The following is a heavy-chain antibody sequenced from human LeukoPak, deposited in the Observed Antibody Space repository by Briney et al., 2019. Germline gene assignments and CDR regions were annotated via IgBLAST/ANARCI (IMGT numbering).Heavy chain of an antibody. D-gene: IGHD3-22*01. CDR2: ISSSGDRTL. Sequence: GGSLRLSCAASGFTFSSYEMIWVSQAPGQGLEWLAYISSSGDRTLYCSASMKGRFTVSRDNAKNSLYLQMNTLTIEDTAVYYCARESDGGGYRFDYWGQGSLVTVSS. CDR1: GFTFSSYE. J-gene: IGHJ4*02. V-gene: IGHV3-48*03. CDR3: ARESDGGGYRFDY.